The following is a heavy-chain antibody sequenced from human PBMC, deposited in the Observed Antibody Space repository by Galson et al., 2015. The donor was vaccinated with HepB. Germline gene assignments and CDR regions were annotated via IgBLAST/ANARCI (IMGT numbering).Heavy chain of an antibody. J-gene: IGHJ6*03. D-gene: IGHD1-26*01. CDR2: IYTSGST. V-gene: IGHV4-4*07. Sequence: LSLTCTVSGGSISSYYWSWIRQPAGKGLEWIGRIYTSGSTNYNPSLKSRVTMSVDTSKNQFSLKLSSVTAADTAVYYCASGLYSPQVGEYMDVWGKGTTVTVSS. CDR1: GGSISSYY. CDR3: ASGLYSPQVGEYMDV.